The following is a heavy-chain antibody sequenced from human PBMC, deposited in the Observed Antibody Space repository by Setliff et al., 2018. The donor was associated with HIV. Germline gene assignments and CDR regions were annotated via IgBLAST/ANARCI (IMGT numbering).Heavy chain of an antibody. Sequence: GGSLRLSCAASGFTFNTYWMHWVRQAPGKGPMWISHIDNDGTSTTYADSVRGRFTVSRDNAKNTVYLQMNSLRADDTGFYYCARGDGGLDSWGQGTLVTVSS. J-gene: IGHJ4*02. CDR1: GFTFNTYW. D-gene: IGHD3-3*01. V-gene: IGHV3-74*01. CDR3: ARGDGGLDS. CDR2: IDNDGTST.